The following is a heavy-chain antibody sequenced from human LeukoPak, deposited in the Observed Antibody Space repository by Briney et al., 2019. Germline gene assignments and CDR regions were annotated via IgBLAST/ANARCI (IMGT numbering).Heavy chain of an antibody. V-gene: IGHV1-46*01. CDR2: INPSGGST. J-gene: IGHJ3*02. Sequence: ASVKVSCKASGYTFTSYYMHWVRQAPGQGLEWMGIINPSGGSTSYAQKFQGRVTMTRDTSTSTVYMELSSLRSEDTAVYYCATQYYYDSSGYSDAFDIWGQGTMVTVSS. CDR3: ATQYYYDSSGYSDAFDI. CDR1: GYTFTSYY. D-gene: IGHD3-22*01.